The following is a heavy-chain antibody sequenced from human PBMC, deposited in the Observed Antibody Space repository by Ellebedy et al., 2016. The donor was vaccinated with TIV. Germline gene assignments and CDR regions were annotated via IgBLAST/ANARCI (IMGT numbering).Heavy chain of an antibody. CDR2: INPKTGDT. Sequence: ASVKVSCKASGYTLTANLLHWVRQAPGQGLEWIAWINPKTGDTSSTQRIQDRVTLTRDTSINTVYLELSDLRSDDTAVYYCARDSVGDDLDYWGQGTLVTVSS. CDR1: GYTLTANL. V-gene: IGHV1-2*02. J-gene: IGHJ4*02. CDR3: ARDSVGDDLDY. D-gene: IGHD1-1*01.